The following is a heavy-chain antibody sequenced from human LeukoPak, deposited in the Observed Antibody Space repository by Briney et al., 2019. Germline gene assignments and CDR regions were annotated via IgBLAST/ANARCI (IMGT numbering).Heavy chain of an antibody. Sequence: GESLKISCKGSGYSFTSYWIGWVRQMPGKGLEWMGVIYPEDSDTRYSPSFQGQVTISADKSISTAYLHWSSLKASDTAMYYCARQAYDYDSSGHLTGYYFDYWGQGTLVTVSS. CDR2: IYPEDSDT. J-gene: IGHJ4*02. V-gene: IGHV5-51*01. D-gene: IGHD3-22*01. CDR3: ARQAYDYDSSGHLTGYYFDY. CDR1: GYSFTSYW.